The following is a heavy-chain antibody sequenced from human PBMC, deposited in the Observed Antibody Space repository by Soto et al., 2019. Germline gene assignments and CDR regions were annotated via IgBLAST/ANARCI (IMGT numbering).Heavy chain of an antibody. V-gene: IGHV4-39*01. CDR3: ASPVLILTGAFDI. D-gene: IGHD3-9*01. Sequence: QLQLQESGPGLVKPSETLSLTCTVSGGSISSSSYYWGWIRQPPGKGLEWIGSIYYSGSTYYNPSLKRRVTISVDTSKNQFSLKLSSVTAADTAVYYCASPVLILTGAFDIWGQGTMVSVSS. CDR1: GGSISSSSYY. CDR2: IYYSGST. J-gene: IGHJ3*02.